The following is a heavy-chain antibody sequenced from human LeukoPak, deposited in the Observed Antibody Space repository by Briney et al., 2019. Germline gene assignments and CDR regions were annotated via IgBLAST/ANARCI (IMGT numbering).Heavy chain of an antibody. CDR1: GDSISSNNYY. J-gene: IGHJ5*02. V-gene: IGHV4-39*01. CDR3: ARHNYYNFWNALNWFDP. CDR2: IYYRGST. Sequence: SETLSLTXTVSGDSISSNNYYWRWIRQPPGKGLDWIGSIYYRGSTYYDPSLKSRVIMSVDTSENHFSLKLTSVPAADTAVYYCARHNYYNFWNALNWFDPWGQGTLVTVSS. D-gene: IGHD3-3*01.